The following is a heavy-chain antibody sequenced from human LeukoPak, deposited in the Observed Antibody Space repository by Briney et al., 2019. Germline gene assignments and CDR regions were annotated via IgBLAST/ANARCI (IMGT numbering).Heavy chain of an antibody. J-gene: IGHJ4*02. CDR1: GFTFSSYG. Sequence: PAGSLRLSCAASGFTFSSYGMHCVRQAPGKGLEWVAVISYDGSNKYYADSVKGRFTISRDNSKHTLYLQMNSLRAEDTAVYYCAKVSVSGGHFDYWGQGTLVTVSS. D-gene: IGHD2-15*01. V-gene: IGHV3-30*18. CDR3: AKVSVSGGHFDY. CDR2: ISYDGSNK.